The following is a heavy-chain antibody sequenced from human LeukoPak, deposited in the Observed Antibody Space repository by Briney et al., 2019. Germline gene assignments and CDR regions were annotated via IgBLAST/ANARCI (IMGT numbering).Heavy chain of an antibody. Sequence: PSETLSLTCAVYGGSFSGYYWSWIRQPPGKGLEWIGEINHSGSTNYNPSLKSRVTIPVDTSKNQFSLKLSSVTAADTAVYYCARGKRGDYEDWGQGTLVTVSS. CDR2: INHSGST. CDR3: ARGKRGDYED. CDR1: GGSFSGYY. D-gene: IGHD4-17*01. V-gene: IGHV4-34*01. J-gene: IGHJ4*02.